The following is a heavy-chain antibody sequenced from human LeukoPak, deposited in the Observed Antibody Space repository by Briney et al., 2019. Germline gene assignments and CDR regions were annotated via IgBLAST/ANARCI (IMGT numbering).Heavy chain of an antibody. CDR1: GFTDY. J-gene: IGHJ4*02. V-gene: IGHV3-53*01. D-gene: IGHD4-23*01. CDR3: ARVDGGNFYGGDY. Sequence: GGSLRLSCAASGFTDYMTWVRQAPGKGLEWVSVIYSGGSTYYAASVKGRFTISRDNAKNSLYLQMNSLRAEDTAVYYCARVDGGNFYGGDYWGQGTLVTVSS. CDR2: IYSGGST.